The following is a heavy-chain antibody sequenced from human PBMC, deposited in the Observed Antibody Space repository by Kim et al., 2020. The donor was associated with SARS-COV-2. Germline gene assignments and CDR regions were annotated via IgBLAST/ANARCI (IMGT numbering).Heavy chain of an antibody. V-gene: IGHV3-15*01. D-gene: IGHD2-15*01. Sequence: GGSLRLSCAASGFTFSNAWMSWVRQAPGKGLEWVGRIKSKTDGGTTDYAAPVKGRFTIPSDDSKNTLYLQMNSLKTEDTAVYYCTTDWRGGYCSGGSCHWGQGTLVTVSS. CDR1: GFTFSNAW. J-gene: IGHJ4*02. CDR3: TTDWRGGYCSGGSCH. CDR2: IKSKTDGGTT.